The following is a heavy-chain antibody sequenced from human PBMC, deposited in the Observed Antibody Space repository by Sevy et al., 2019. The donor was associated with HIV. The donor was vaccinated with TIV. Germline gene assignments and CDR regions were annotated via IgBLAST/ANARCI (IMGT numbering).Heavy chain of an antibody. CDR1: GFSFSIYW. CDR3: VGDGLRGYSYILDY. Sequence: GGSLRLSCAASGFSFSIYWMSWVRQAPGKGLEWVATMKQDGSEEDYVDSVKGRFTISRDNAKNSLFLQMNSLSAEDTAVYYWVGDGLRGYSYILDYWGHGTLVTVSS. V-gene: IGHV3-7*01. D-gene: IGHD5-18*01. J-gene: IGHJ4*01. CDR2: MKQDGSEE.